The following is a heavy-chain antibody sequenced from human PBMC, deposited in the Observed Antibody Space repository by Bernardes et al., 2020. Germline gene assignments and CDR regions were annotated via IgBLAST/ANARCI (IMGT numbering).Heavy chain of an antibody. J-gene: IGHJ5*02. CDR3: AREGGHGAPTGVGWFDT. Sequence: ASVKVSCKASGYTFTGYYMHWVRQAPGQGLEWMGWINPNSGGTNYAQKFQGWVTMTMDTSISTAYMELSRLRSDDTAVYYCAREGGHGAPTGVGWFDTWGQGTRVIVST. V-gene: IGHV1-2*04. CDR2: INPNSGGT. D-gene: IGHD1-26*01. CDR1: GYTFTGYY.